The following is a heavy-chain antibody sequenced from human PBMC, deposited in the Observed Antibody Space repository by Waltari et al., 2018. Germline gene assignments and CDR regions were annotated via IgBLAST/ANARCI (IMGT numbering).Heavy chain of an antibody. CDR3: ARGGGGYCSSTSCYNRVRYYYYMDV. J-gene: IGHJ6*03. V-gene: IGHV4-34*01. CDR2: SNHSGST. CDR1: GGSFSGYY. D-gene: IGHD2-2*01. Sequence: QVQLQQWGAGLLKPPETLSLTCAVYGGSFSGYYWSWIRQPPGKGLEWVGESNHSGSTNYNPSLKSRVTISVDTSKNQFSLKLSSVTAADTAVYYCARGGGGYCSSTSCYNRVRYYYYMDVWGKGTTVTVSS.